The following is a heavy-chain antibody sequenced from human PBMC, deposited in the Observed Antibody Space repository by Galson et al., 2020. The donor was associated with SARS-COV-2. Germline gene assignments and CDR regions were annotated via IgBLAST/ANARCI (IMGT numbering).Heavy chain of an antibody. Sequence: GESLKISCAASGFTFSDYYMSWIRQAPGQGLEWVSYISSSGSTIYYADSVKGRFTISRDNTKNSLDLQMNSLRAEDTAVYYCARDLIVVVPAASYYYGMDVWGQGTTVTVSS. CDR3: ARDLIVVVPAASYYYGMDV. D-gene: IGHD2-2*01. J-gene: IGHJ6*02. CDR2: ISSSGSTI. V-gene: IGHV3-11*01. CDR1: GFTFSDYY.